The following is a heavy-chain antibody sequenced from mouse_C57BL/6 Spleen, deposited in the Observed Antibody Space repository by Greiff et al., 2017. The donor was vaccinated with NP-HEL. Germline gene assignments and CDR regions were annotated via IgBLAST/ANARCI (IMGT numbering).Heavy chain of an antibody. CDR3: ARSAYYYGSSYCAMDY. J-gene: IGHJ4*01. CDR2: INPNNGGT. Sequence: EVQLQQSGPELVKPGASVKIPCKASGYTFTDYNMDWVKQSHGKSLEWIGDINPNNGGTIYNQKFKGKATLTVDKSSSTAYMELRSLTSEDTAVYYCARSAYYYGSSYCAMDYWGQGTSVTVSS. CDR1: GYTFTDYN. V-gene: IGHV1-18*01. D-gene: IGHD1-1*01.